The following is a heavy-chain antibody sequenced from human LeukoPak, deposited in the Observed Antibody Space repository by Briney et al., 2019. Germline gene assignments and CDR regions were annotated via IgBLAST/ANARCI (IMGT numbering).Heavy chain of an antibody. J-gene: IGHJ3*02. D-gene: IGHD2-15*01. V-gene: IGHV3-53*01. CDR1: GISVINNY. CDR3: ARSPILGYCSGGSCHVFDI. Sequence: PGGSLRLSCTASGISVINNYMTWVRQAPGKGLEWVSSSYSGGNTYYADSVKDRFTTSRDNSKNTLYLQMNSLRAEDTAVYYCARSPILGYCSGGSCHVFDIWGQGTMVTVSS. CDR2: SYSGGNT.